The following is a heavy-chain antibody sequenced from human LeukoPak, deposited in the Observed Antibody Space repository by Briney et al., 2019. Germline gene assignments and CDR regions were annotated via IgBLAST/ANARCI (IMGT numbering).Heavy chain of an antibody. CDR1: GGSISSGSYY. CDR2: IYKSGST. CDR3: VTAPNQDFFDY. Sequence: PSETPSLTCTVSGGSISSGSYYWSWIRQPAGKGLEWMGNIYKSGSTNYNPSLKSRLTISTDTSKNQFSFKLNFVTAADTALYYCVTAPNQDFFDYWGRGTLVTVSS. J-gene: IGHJ4*01. V-gene: IGHV4-61*09. D-gene: IGHD1-14*01.